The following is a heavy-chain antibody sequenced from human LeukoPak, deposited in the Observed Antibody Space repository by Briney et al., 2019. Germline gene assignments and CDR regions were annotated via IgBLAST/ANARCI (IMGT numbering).Heavy chain of an antibody. J-gene: IGHJ4*02. Sequence: GGSLRLSRAASGFTFSNAWMSWVRQAPGKGLEWVGRIKSKTDGGTTDYAAPVKGRFTISRDDSKNTLYLQMNSLKTEDTAVYYCTTSGYSPTSRSDYWGQGTLVTVSS. D-gene: IGHD5-18*01. V-gene: IGHV3-15*01. CDR3: TTSGYSPTSRSDY. CDR1: GFTFSNAW. CDR2: IKSKTDGGTT.